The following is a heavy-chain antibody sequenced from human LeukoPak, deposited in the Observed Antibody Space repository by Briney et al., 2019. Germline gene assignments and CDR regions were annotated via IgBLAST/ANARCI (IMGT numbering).Heavy chain of an antibody. J-gene: IGHJ5*02. CDR2: IYPDDSDT. V-gene: IGHV5-51*01. Sequence: GESLKISCKGSGYTFTSYWIGWVRQMPGKGLEWMGVIYPDDSDTRYSPSFQGQVTISADKSINTAYLQWSSLTASDTAMYCCATLNTYYDHWGQGTLVTVSS. CDR1: GYTFTSYW. CDR3: ATLNTYYDH. D-gene: IGHD3-10*01.